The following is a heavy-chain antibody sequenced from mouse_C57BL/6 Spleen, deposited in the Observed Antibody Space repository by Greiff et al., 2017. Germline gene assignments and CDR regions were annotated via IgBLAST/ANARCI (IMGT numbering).Heavy chain of an antibody. J-gene: IGHJ4*01. CDR1: GFTFSSYA. Sequence: EVQGVESGEGLVKPGGSLKLSCAASGFTFSSYAMSWVRQTPEKRLEWVAYISSGGDYIYYADTVKGRFTISRDNARNTLYLQMSSLKSEDTAMYYCTRAYRNPTMDYWGQGTSVTVSS. V-gene: IGHV5-9-1*02. CDR2: ISSGGDYI. D-gene: IGHD2-5*01. CDR3: TRAYRNPTMDY.